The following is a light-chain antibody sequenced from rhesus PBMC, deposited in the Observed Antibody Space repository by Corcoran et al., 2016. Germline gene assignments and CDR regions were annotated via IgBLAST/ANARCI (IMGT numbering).Light chain of an antibody. CDR2: EAS. V-gene: IGKV1-22*01. Sequence: DIQMTQSSSSLSASVGDRVTITCRASQGITDDLAWYQQKPGETPKLLIYEASSLQSGIPSRFSGSGSRTDFTITISSLQCEDIGTYSCRHYCTTPWTFGRGTKVEI. CDR3: RHYCTTPWT. J-gene: IGKJ1*01. CDR1: QGITDD.